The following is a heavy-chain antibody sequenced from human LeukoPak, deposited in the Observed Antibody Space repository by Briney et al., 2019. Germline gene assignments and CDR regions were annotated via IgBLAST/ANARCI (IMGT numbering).Heavy chain of an antibody. CDR3: ARGGNGPFDY. CDR2: IYRGGGT. J-gene: IGHJ4*02. V-gene: IGHV3-53*01. Sequence: GGSLRLSCVASGFTVSNNYMSWVRQSPGKGLDWVSIIYRGGGTYYADSVKGRFTISRDSSKNTLYLQMSSLRAEDTAVYYCARGGNGPFDYWGQRTLVTVSS. CDR1: GFTVSNNY. D-gene: IGHD3-16*01.